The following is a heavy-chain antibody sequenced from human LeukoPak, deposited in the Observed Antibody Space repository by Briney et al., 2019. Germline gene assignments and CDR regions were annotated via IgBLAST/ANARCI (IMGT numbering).Heavy chain of an antibody. CDR1: GGSISSYY. CDR2: IYYSGST. Sequence: SETLSLTCTVSGGSISSYYWSWIRQPPGKGLEWIGHIYYSGSTNYNPSLKSRVTISVDTSKNQFSLKLSSVTAADTAVYYCARSPTTYSSSWYPWFDPWGQGTLVTVSS. CDR3: ARSPTTYSSSWYPWFDP. V-gene: IGHV4-59*01. D-gene: IGHD6-13*01. J-gene: IGHJ5*02.